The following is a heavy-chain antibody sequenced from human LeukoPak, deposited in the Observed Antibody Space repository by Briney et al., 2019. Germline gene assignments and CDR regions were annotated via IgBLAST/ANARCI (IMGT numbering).Heavy chain of an antibody. CDR2: ISGSGGST. V-gene: IGHV3-23*01. D-gene: IGHD2-8*02. Sequence: PGGSLRLSCAASGFTFGGYTMSWVRQAPGKGLEWVSAISGSGGSTYYADSVKGRFTISRDNSKNTLYLQMNSLRAEDTAVYYCAKGLSGGLGYNWFDPWGQGTLVTVSS. CDR1: GFTFGGYT. J-gene: IGHJ5*02. CDR3: AKGLSGGLGYNWFDP.